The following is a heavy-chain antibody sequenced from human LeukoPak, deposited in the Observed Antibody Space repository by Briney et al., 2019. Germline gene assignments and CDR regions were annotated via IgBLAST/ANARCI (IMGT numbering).Heavy chain of an antibody. Sequence: KPSETLSLTCTVSGGSISSSSYYWGWIRQPPGKGLEWFGSIYYSGSTYYNPSLKSRVTISVDTSKNQFSLKLSSVTAADTAIYYCARQGGYCSSTSCFPNYYYFYYYMDVWGKGTTVIVSS. V-gene: IGHV4-39*01. CDR1: GGSISSSSYY. J-gene: IGHJ6*03. CDR2: IYYSGST. D-gene: IGHD2-2*03. CDR3: ARQGGYCSSTSCFPNYYYFYYYMDV.